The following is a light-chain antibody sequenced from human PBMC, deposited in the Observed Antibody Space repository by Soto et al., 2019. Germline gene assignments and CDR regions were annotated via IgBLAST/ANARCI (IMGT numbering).Light chain of an antibody. CDR2: DAS. CDR1: QSVSSY. Sequence: EIVLPQSPDTLAVSPGERATLSCRASQSVSSYLAWYQQKPGQANRLFIYDASNRATGIPARFSGDGSVTHFTLTISRLEAEEFVMYYCQQYGSSPITFGQGTRLEIK. CDR3: QQYGSSPIT. V-gene: IGKV3-20*01. J-gene: IGKJ5*01.